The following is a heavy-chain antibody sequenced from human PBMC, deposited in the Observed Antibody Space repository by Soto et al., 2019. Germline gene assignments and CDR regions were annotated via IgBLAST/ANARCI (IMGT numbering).Heavy chain of an antibody. V-gene: IGHV3-7*03. CDR2: IKQDGSEK. D-gene: IGHD4-17*01. Sequence: WGSLRLSCAASGFTFSSYWMSWVRQAPGKGLEWVANIKQDGSEKYYVDSVKGRFTISRDNAKNSLYLQMNSLRAEDTAVYYCARVKEDYGDFFDYWGQGTLVTVSS. CDR1: GFTFSSYW. CDR3: ARVKEDYGDFFDY. J-gene: IGHJ4*02.